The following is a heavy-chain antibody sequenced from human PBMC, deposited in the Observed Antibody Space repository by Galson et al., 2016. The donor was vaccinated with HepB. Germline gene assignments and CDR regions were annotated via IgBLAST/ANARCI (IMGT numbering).Heavy chain of an antibody. CDR3: ARGDCSGGSCYYYSYYGMDV. Sequence: SVKVSCKASGGTFSSYNISYAISWVRQAPGQGLEWMGGIIPIFGTANYAQKFQGRVTIIADKSTSTVYMELSSLRSEDTAVYYCARGDCSGGSCYYYSYYGMDVWGQGTTVTVSS. J-gene: IGHJ6*02. V-gene: IGHV1-69*06. CDR1: GGTFSSYNISYA. D-gene: IGHD2-15*01. CDR2: IIPIFGTA.